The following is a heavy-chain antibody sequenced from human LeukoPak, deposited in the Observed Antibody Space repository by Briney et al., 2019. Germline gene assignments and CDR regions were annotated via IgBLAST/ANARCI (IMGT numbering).Heavy chain of an antibody. J-gene: IGHJ3*02. D-gene: IGHD3-3*01. Sequence: GGSPRLSCAASLLTSSTYGMSCVPGAPGPGVRWVLYIRSAGSYIYYADSVKGGFTISRHSAKNSLYLQMNSLRAEGTPVYLCPREGLCVEAFDMWGEGTMVTVS. CDR1: LLTSSTYG. CDR2: IRSAGSYI. V-gene: IGHV3-21*05. CDR3: PREGLCVEAFDM.